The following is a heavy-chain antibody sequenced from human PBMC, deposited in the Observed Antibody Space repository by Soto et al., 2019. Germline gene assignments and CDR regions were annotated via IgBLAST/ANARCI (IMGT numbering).Heavy chain of an antibody. Sequence: QVQLVQSGAEEKKPGASVKVSCKASGYTFTSYAMHLVRQAPGQRLEWMGWINAGNGNTKHSQKLQGRVTITTDTSASTAYMELSSLRSEDTAVYYCARDVAAADYWGQGTLVTVSS. D-gene: IGHD6-13*01. CDR1: GYTFTSYA. J-gene: IGHJ4*02. CDR2: INAGNGNT. V-gene: IGHV1-3*05. CDR3: ARDVAAADY.